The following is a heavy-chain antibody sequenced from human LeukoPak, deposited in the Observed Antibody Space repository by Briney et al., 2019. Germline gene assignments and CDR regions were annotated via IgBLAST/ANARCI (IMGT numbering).Heavy chain of an antibody. D-gene: IGHD3-9*01. V-gene: IGHV3-30*02. CDR2: IRYDGTNK. J-gene: IGHJ6*03. Sequence: PGASLRLSCAASGFTFNNFCMHWVRHAPGKGLECVAFIRYDGTNKYYADYVKGRFTISRDNSKNTLYLQMNSLRADDTAVSYCSKVGESEAFDSYMDVWGKGTTVTIS. CDR3: SKVGESEAFDSYMDV. CDR1: GFTFNNFC.